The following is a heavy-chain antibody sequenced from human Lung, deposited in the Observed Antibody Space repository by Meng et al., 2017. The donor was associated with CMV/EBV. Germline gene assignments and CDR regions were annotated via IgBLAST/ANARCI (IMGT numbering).Heavy chain of an antibody. J-gene: IGHJ4*02. CDR1: GFTVSSNY. CDR3: AKIWYDIVVVPAAPVY. CDR2: IYSGGST. D-gene: IGHD2-2*01. V-gene: IGHV3-53*01. Sequence: GEXXKISCAASGFTVSSNYMSWVRQAPGKGLEWVSVIYSGGSTYYADSVKGRFTISRDNSKNTLYLQMNSLRAEDTAVYYCAKIWYDIVVVPAAPVYWGQGTLVTVSS.